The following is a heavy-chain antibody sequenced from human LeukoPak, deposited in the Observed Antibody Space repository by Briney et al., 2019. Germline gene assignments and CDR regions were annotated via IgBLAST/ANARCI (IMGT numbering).Heavy chain of an antibody. CDR2: MNPYSGNT. D-gene: IGHD2-2*02. CDR3: TRGSQNCDSASCYNF. CDR1: GYTFTSYD. V-gene: IGHV1-8*01. Sequence: GASVKVSCKASGYTFTSYDINWVRQAAGQGLEWMGWMNPYSGNTGYAQKFQGRVTMTRSTSISTAYMELGSLTSEDTAVYYCTRGSQNCDSASCYNFWGQGTLVTVSS. J-gene: IGHJ4*02.